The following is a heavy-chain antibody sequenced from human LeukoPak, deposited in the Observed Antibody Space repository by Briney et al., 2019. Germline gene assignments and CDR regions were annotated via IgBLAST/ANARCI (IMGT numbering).Heavy chain of an antibody. CDR2: INHSGST. D-gene: IGHD3-22*01. J-gene: IGHJ2*01. Sequence: PSETLSLTCTVSGGSISSGASDWGWIRQHPKRGLEWVGYINHSGSTYYNPSLGSRVTMSVDTSKNQFSLKLSSLTAADSAVYYCARAARQGFTMIVVPFFYFDLWGRGTLATVSS. CDR1: GGSISSGASD. V-gene: IGHV4-31*03. CDR3: ARAARQGFTMIVVPFFYFDL.